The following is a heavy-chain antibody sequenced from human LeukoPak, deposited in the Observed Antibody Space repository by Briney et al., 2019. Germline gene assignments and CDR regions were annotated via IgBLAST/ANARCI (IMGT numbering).Heavy chain of an antibody. V-gene: IGHV3-30*02. CDR1: GFTFSSYS. D-gene: IGHD2-15*01. J-gene: IGHJ4*02. Sequence: PGGSLRLSCAASGFTFSSYSIHWVRQAPGKGLEWVAFIRHDGSSKYYADSVKGRFTISRDSSKDTLYLQMNSLRTEDTAVYYCAKFALRYCSGGSCHPFDYWGQGTLVTVSS. CDR3: AKFALRYCSGGSCHPFDY. CDR2: IRHDGSSK.